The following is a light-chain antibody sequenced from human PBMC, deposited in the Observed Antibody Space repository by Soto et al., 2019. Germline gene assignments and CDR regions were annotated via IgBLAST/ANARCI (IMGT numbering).Light chain of an antibody. CDR3: QQRSDWPPT. Sequence: ETVMTHSPATLSVSPGERATLSCRASQTVGSYLAWFRQTPGQAPRLLIYDTSIRATGIPARFSGSGSGTDFTLTISSLEAEDFAVYYCQQRSDWPPTFGQGTKVDI. CDR2: DTS. J-gene: IGKJ1*01. V-gene: IGKV3-11*01. CDR1: QTVGSY.